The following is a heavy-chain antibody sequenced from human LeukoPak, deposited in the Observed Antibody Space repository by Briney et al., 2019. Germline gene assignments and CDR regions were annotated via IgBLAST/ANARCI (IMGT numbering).Heavy chain of an antibody. V-gene: IGHV3-30*04. Sequence: GGSLRLSCAASGFTFSSYAMHWVRQAPGKGLEWVAVISYDGSNKYYADSVKGRFTISRDNSKNTLYLQMNSLRAEDTAVYYCARETNIQLWLDYWGQGTLVTVSS. CDR1: GFTFSSYA. CDR2: ISYDGSNK. CDR3: ARETNIQLWLDY. D-gene: IGHD5-18*01. J-gene: IGHJ4*02.